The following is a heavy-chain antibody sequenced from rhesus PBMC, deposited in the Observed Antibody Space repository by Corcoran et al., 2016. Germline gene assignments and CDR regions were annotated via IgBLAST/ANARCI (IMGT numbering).Heavy chain of an antibody. CDR1: GYSISSNY. V-gene: IGHV4S14*01. J-gene: IGHJ4*01. D-gene: IGHD2-15*01. CDR3: ARVSRYFDY. Sequence: QVQLQESGPGLVKPSETLSPTCAVPGYSISSNYWNWLRPPPGKGLEWIGSIYGSGGSNYLNPSLKSRVTLSVDTSKNQFSLKLSSVTAADTAVYYCARVSRYFDYWGQGVLVTVSS. CDR2: IYGSGGSN.